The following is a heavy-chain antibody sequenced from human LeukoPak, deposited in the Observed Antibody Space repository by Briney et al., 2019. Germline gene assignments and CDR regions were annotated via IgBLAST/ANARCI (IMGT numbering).Heavy chain of an antibody. CDR2: ISAYNGNT. CDR1: GYTFTSYG. V-gene: IGHV1-18*01. J-gene: IGHJ3*02. Sequence: GASVQVSCKASGYTFTSYGIIWWRHAPGQGVEWRVWISAYNGNTNYEQKLQGRVTMTTDTSTSTAYMALRNLRSDDTAVYYCARSRGNYYDSSGYSLGAFDIWGQGTMVTVSS. D-gene: IGHD3-22*01. CDR3: ARSRGNYYDSSGYSLGAFDI.